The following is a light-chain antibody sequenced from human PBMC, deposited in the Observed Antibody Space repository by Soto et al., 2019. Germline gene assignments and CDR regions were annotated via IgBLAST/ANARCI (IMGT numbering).Light chain of an antibody. J-gene: IGLJ1*01. CDR3: RSYADRYSLYV. CDR2: DVS. V-gene: IGLV2-11*01. Sequence: QSALTQPRSVSGSPGQSVTISCTGTSSDVGGYNYVSWYQQHPGKAPKLMIYDVSKRPSGVPDRFSGSKSGNTASLTISGLQAEDEADYYCRSYADRYSLYVFGTGTKLTVL. CDR1: SSDVGGYNY.